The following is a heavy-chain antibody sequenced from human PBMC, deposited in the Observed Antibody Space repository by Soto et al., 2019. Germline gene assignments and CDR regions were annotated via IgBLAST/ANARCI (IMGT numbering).Heavy chain of an antibody. J-gene: IGHJ6*02. CDR1: GGTFSSYA. V-gene: IGHV1-69*01. CDR2: IIPIFGTA. CDR3: AKKTGGHYYYGSGGYFNYYYGMDV. Sequence: QVQLVQSGAEVKKPGSSVKVSCKASGGTFSSYAISWVRQAPGQGLEWMGGIIPIFGTANYAQKFQGRVTLTADQSMSTAYMELSSLRSEDRVVYYCAKKTGGHYYYGSGGYFNYYYGMDVWGQGTTVTVSS. D-gene: IGHD3-10*01.